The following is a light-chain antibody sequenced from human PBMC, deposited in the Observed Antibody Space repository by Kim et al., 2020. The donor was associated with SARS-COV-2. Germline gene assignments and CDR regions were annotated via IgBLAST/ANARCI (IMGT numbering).Light chain of an antibody. CDR2: EVS. CDR3: CSYAGSSTSV. Sequence: QSVLTQPASVSGSPGQSITISCTGTSSDVGSYNLVSWYQQHPGKAPKLMINEVSKRPSGVSNRFSGSKSGNTASLTISGLQAEDEADYYCCSYAGSSTSVFGGGTQLTVL. V-gene: IGLV2-23*02. J-gene: IGLJ2*01. CDR1: SSDVGSYNL.